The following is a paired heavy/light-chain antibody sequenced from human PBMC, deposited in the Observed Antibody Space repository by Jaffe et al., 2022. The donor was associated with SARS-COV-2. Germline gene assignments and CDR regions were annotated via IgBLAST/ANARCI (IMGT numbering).Light chain of an antibody. V-gene: IGKV4-1*01. J-gene: IGKJ4*01. CDR1: QSILYSSNNENY. CDR3: QQYYSTPLT. Sequence: DIVMTQSPDSLAVSLGERATINCKSSQSILYSSNNENYLAWYQQKPGQPPKLLIYWASTRESGVPDRFSGSGSGTDFTLTISSLQAEDVAVYYCQQYYSTPLTFGGGTEVEIK. CDR2: WAS.
Heavy chain of an antibody. Sequence: QLQLQESGPGLVKSSETLSLTCTVSGGSISSTSYYWGWIRQPPGKGLEWIGSVYYTGSTYYNPSSKSRVTISVDTSKNQFSLKLSSVTAADTAVYYCARTRGFTYVENFDYWGQGTLVTVSS. CDR3: ARTRGFTYVENFDY. V-gene: IGHV4-39*01. J-gene: IGHJ4*02. D-gene: IGHD5-18*01. CDR1: GGSISSTSYY. CDR2: VYYTGST.